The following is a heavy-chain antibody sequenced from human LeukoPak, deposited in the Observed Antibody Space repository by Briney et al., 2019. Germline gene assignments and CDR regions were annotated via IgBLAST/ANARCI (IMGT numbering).Heavy chain of an antibody. V-gene: IGHV3-30-3*01. CDR3: ARGQSRYFDY. CDR1: GFTFSSYA. Sequence: GRSLRLSCAASGFTFSSYAMHWVRQAPGKGLEWVAVISYDGSNKYCADSVKGRFTISRDNSKNTLYLQMNSLRAEDTAVYYCARGQSRYFDYWGQGTLVTVSS. J-gene: IGHJ4*02. CDR2: ISYDGSNK.